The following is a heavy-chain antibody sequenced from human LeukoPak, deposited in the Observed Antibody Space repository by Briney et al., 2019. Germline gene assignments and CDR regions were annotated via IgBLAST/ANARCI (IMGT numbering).Heavy chain of an antibody. CDR2: ISSNGGST. V-gene: IGHV3-64*01. J-gene: IGHJ4*02. Sequence: PGGSLRLSCAACGFTLSNYAMHWLRQAPGKGLEYVSAISSNGGSTYYANSVKGRFTISRDNSKNTLYLQMGSLRAEDMALYYCARGWFPEDYWGQGTLVTVSS. D-gene: IGHD3-10*01. CDR1: GFTLSNYA. CDR3: ARGWFPEDY.